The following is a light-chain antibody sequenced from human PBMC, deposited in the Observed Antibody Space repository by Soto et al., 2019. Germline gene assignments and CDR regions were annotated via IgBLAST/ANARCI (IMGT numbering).Light chain of an antibody. CDR2: GAS. Sequence: EIVMTQSPATLSVSPGERATLSCRASQSVSSNLAWYQQQPGQAPRLLIYGASTRATGIPARFSGSGSGTEFTLTISSLQSEDFAVYYCHQYNNWPPITFGQGTRLEIK. J-gene: IGKJ5*01. V-gene: IGKV3-15*01. CDR1: QSVSSN. CDR3: HQYNNWPPIT.